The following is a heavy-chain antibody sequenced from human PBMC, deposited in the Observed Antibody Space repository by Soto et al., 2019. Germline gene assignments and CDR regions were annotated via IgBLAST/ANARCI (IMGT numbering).Heavy chain of an antibody. CDR1: GFTFSSYW. CDR2: IKQDGSEK. CDR3: ARAPSPGELRTYYFDY. Sequence: GGSLRLSCAASGFTFSSYWMSWVRQAPGKGLEWVANIKQDGSEKYYVDSVKGRFTISRDNAKNSLYLQMNSLRAEDTAVYYCARAPSPGELRTYYFDYWGQGTLVTVSS. D-gene: IGHD1-26*01. J-gene: IGHJ4*02. V-gene: IGHV3-7*01.